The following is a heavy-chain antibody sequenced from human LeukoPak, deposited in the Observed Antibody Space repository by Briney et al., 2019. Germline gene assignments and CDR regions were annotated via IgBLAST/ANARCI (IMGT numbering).Heavy chain of an antibody. D-gene: IGHD2-2*01. CDR2: ISSSSSTI. V-gene: IGHV3-48*02. J-gene: IGHJ5*02. CDR1: GFTFSNYP. CDR3: ARDGNLGYCSSTSCSGFDP. Sequence: GGSLRLSCAAFGFTFSNYPMNWVRQAPGKGLEWVSYISSSSSTIYYADSVKGRFTISRDNAKNSLYLQMNSLRDEDTAVYYCARDGNLGYCSSTSCSGFDPWGQGTLVTVSS.